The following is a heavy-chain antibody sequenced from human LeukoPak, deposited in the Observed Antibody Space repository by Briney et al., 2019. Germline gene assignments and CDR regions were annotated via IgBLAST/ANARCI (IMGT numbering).Heavy chain of an antibody. CDR2: IYSGGST. CDR1: GFAVSSNY. CDR3: ARDQTFDI. Sequence: GGSLRLSCAASGFAVSSNYMSWVRQAPGKGLEWVSVIYSGGSTYYADSVKGRFTITRDNSKNTLYLQMNSLRAEDTAVYYCARDQTFDIWGQGTMVTVSS. J-gene: IGHJ3*02. V-gene: IGHV3-53*01.